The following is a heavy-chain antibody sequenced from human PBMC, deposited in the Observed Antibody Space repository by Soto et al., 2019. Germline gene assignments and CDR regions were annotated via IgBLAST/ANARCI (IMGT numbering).Heavy chain of an antibody. CDR3: AKKSGVGATWYFDY. V-gene: IGHV3-23*01. J-gene: IGHJ4*02. CDR1: VFTFLNDG. CDR2: LPEIGTNT. D-gene: IGHD1-26*01. Sequence: PWWSLRLSCSASVFTFLNDGSSWYRKAPGKGLEWVSALPEIGTNTYYADSVKGRFTISRDNSKNTLFLQINNLRAGDTAVYYCAKKSGVGATWYFDYWGQGTLVTVSS.